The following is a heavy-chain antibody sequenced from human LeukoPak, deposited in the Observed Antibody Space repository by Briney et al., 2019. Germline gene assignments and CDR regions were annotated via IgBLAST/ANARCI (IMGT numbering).Heavy chain of an antibody. Sequence: SETLSLTCTVSGGSISTYYWSWIRQSPGKGLEWIGSIYYSGSTNYNPSLKSRVTISVDTSKNQFSLELSSVTAADTAVYYCAVNLRRHTWDNWGQGTMVTVSS. V-gene: IGHV4-59*08. CDR3: AVNLRRHTWDN. CDR2: IYYSGST. CDR1: GGSISTYY. J-gene: IGHJ3*02. D-gene: IGHD4-17*01.